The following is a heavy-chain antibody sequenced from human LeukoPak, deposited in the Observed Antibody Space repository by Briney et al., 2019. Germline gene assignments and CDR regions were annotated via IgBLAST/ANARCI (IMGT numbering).Heavy chain of an antibody. D-gene: IGHD5-12*01. CDR2: ISGSGGST. J-gene: IGHJ4*02. V-gene: IGHV3-23*01. CDR1: GFTFSSYA. CDR3: ANINSGYGDGY. Sequence: PGGSLRLSCAASGFTFSSYAMSWVRQAPGKGLEWVSAISGSGGSTYYADSVKGRFTISRDNSKNTLYLQMNSLRAEDTAVYYRANINSGYGDGYWGQGTLVTVSS.